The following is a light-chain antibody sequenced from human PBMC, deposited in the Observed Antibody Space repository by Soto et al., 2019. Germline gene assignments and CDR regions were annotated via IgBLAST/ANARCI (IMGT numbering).Light chain of an antibody. CDR3: QQYNTYSPVT. J-gene: IGKJ5*01. V-gene: IGKV1-5*03. Sequence: DIQMTQSPSTLSASVGDRVTITCRASQSVRSYLAWYQQTPGKAPKLLIYKASNLESGVPSRFSGSGSGTEFTLTISSLQPDDSATYYCQQYNTYSPVTFGQGTRLEIK. CDR2: KAS. CDR1: QSVRSY.